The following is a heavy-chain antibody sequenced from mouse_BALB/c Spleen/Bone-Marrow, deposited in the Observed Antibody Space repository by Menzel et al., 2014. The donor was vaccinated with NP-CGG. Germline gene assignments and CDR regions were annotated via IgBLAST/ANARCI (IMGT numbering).Heavy chain of an antibody. CDR2: IDPANGNT. D-gene: IGHD2-1*01. CDR1: GFNIKDTY. CDR3: VRSCFYYLFFDY. J-gene: IGHJ2*01. Sequence: VQLKDSGAELVKPGASVKLSCTASGFNIKDTYMHWVKQRPEQGLEWIGRIDPANGNTKYDPKFQGKATVTADTSSNTAYLQLSSLTSEDTAVYYCVRSCFYYLFFDYWGQGTTLTVSS. V-gene: IGHV14-3*02.